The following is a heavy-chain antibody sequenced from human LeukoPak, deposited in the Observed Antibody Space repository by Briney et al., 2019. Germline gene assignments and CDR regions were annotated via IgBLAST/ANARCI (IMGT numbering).Heavy chain of an antibody. Sequence: GGSLRLSCAASGFTFDDFAMHWVRQPPGKGLEWVSGISWNSGSIAYADSVKGRFTISGDNAKNSLYLQMNSLRAEDTADYYCLGSNIAAVWGQGTLVTVSS. CDR2: ISWNSGSI. CDR3: LGSNIAAV. V-gene: IGHV3-9*01. J-gene: IGHJ4*02. D-gene: IGHD6-13*01. CDR1: GFTFDDFA.